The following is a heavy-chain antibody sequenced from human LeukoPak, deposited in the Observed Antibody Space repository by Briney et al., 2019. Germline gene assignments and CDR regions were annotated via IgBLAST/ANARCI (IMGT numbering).Heavy chain of an antibody. Sequence: SETLSLTCTVSGGPISSYYWSWIRQPPGKGLEWIGYIYYSGSTKYNPSLESRVTISVDTSKNQFSLKLSSVTAADTAVYYCARVEYYYGSGTSNWFDPWGQGTLVTVSS. J-gene: IGHJ5*02. D-gene: IGHD3-10*01. CDR1: GGPISSYY. CDR2: IYYSGST. V-gene: IGHV4-59*01. CDR3: ARVEYYYGSGTSNWFDP.